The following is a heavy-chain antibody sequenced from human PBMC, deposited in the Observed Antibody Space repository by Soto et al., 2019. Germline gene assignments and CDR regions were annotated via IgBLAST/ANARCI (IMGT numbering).Heavy chain of an antibody. D-gene: IGHD6-19*01. CDR3: AFTPIKQWQYYYYGMDV. CDR1: GYTFTSYA. CDR2: INAGNGNT. V-gene: IGHV1-3*01. Sequence: ASVKVSCKASGYTFTSYAMHWVRQAPGQRLEWMGWINAGNGNTKYSQKFQGRVTITRDTSASTAYMELSSLRSEDTAVYYCAFTPIKQWQYYYYGMDVWGQGTTVTVSS. J-gene: IGHJ6*02.